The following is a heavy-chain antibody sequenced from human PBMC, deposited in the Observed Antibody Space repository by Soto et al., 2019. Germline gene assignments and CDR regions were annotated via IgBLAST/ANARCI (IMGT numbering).Heavy chain of an antibody. D-gene: IGHD1-26*01. Sequence: GASVKVSCKASGYTFTSYGNSWVRQAPGQGLEWMGWISAYNGNTNYAQKLQGRVTMTTDTSTSTAYMELRSLRSDDTAVYYCARDSGSSYYYYYGMDVWGQGTTVTVSS. CDR1: GYTFTSYG. J-gene: IGHJ6*02. CDR2: ISAYNGNT. V-gene: IGHV1-18*01. CDR3: ARDSGSSYYYYYGMDV.